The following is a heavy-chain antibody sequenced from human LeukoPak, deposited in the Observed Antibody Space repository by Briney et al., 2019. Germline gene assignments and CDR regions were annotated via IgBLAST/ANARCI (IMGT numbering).Heavy chain of an antibody. J-gene: IGHJ6*02. CDR2: IYYSGST. V-gene: IGHV4-59*01. CDR3: ARVPTLLWFGERDYYYYGMDV. Sequence: SETLSLTCTVSGGSISSYYWSWIRQPPGKGLEWIGYIYYSGSTNYNPSLKSRVIISVDTSKNQFSLKLSSVTAADTAVYYCARVPTLLWFGERDYYYYGMDVWGQGTTVTVSS. D-gene: IGHD3-10*01. CDR1: GGSISSYY.